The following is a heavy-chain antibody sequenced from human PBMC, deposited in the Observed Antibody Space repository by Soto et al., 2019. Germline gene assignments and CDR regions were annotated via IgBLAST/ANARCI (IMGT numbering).Heavy chain of an antibody. Sequence: PSETLSLTCAVYGGSFSGYYWSWIRQPPGKGLEWIGEINHSGSTNYNPSLKSRVTISVDTSKNQFSLKLSSVAAADTAVYYCARARYSSSWPYYYGMDVWGQGTTVTV. CDR2: INHSGST. CDR3: ARARYSSSWPYYYGMDV. V-gene: IGHV4-34*01. D-gene: IGHD6-13*01. J-gene: IGHJ6*02. CDR1: GGSFSGYY.